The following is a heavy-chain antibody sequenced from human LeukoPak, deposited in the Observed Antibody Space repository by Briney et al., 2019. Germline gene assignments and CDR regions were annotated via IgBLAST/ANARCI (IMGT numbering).Heavy chain of an antibody. CDR3: AKDPDIVVVPAARDY. V-gene: IGHV3-23*01. CDR2: ISGSGGST. J-gene: IGHJ4*02. Sequence: GGSLRLSCAASGFTFSSYAMSWVRQAPGKGLEWVSAISGSGGSTYYADSVKGRFTIPRDNSKNTLYLQMNSLRAEDTAVYYCAKDPDIVVVPAARDYWGQGTLVTVSS. CDR1: GFTFSSYA. D-gene: IGHD2-2*01.